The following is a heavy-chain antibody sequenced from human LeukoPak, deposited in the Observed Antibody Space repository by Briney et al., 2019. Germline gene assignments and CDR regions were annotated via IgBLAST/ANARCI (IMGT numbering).Heavy chain of an antibody. V-gene: IGHV3-48*03. Sequence: GGSLRLSCAASGXTFSGFEMHWVRQAPGKGLELVSCISASGSTTHYADSVKGRFTISRDNARNSLYLQMNTLRSEDTAVYYCARHGPAYSFDYWGQGTLVTVSS. CDR2: ISASGSTT. J-gene: IGHJ4*02. CDR3: ARHGPAYSFDY. D-gene: IGHD5-18*01. CDR1: GXTFSGFE.